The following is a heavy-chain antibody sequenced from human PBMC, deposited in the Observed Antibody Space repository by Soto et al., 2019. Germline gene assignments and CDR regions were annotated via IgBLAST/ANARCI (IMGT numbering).Heavy chain of an antibody. Sequence: QVQLVQSGAEVKKPGASVKVSCKASGYTFTGYFMHWVRQAPGQGLEWMGWINPNSGASNLAQNFLGRDTMTRDTSISTAYMELRSLRSDDTAIYYCSRGRFDRLLWTDYWGQGALVTVSS. CDR3: SRGRFDRLLWTDY. J-gene: IGHJ4*02. D-gene: IGHD3-10*01. V-gene: IGHV1-2*02. CDR2: INPNSGAS. CDR1: GYTFTGYF.